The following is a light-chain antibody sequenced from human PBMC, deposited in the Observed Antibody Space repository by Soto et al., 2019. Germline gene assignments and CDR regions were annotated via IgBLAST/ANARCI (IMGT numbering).Light chain of an antibody. CDR2: TNS. Sequence: QSVLTQPPSASGTPGQRVTISCSGSSSNIGRTSVYWYQHLPGTAPKLLIYTNSQRPSGVPDRFSGSKSGTSASLAISGVRSEDEADYYCAAWDDSLSGVVFGGGTKLTVL. J-gene: IGLJ2*01. CDR1: SSNIGRTS. V-gene: IGLV1-47*02. CDR3: AAWDDSLSGVV.